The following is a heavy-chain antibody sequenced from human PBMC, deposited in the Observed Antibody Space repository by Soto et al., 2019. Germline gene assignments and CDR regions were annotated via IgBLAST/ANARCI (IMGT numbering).Heavy chain of an antibody. D-gene: IGHD2-21*01. CDR1: GGSFSGYS. J-gene: IGHJ4*02. V-gene: IGHV4-34*01. CDR2: INHTGST. Sequence: PSETLSLTCAVYGGSFSGYSWTWIRQPPGTGLEWIGEINHTGSTNYNPSLKSRVTISVDTSKNQFSLKLTSVTAADTAVYYCARYRLEGNLFYLWGQGTLVTVSA. CDR3: ARYRLEGNLFYL.